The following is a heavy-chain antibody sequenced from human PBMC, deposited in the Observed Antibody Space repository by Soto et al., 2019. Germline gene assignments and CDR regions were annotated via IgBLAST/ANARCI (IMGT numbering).Heavy chain of an antibody. CDR1: GFTFSGYS. CDR2: ISSRSKTI. Sequence: HPGGSLRLSCAPSGFTFSGYSMNWVRQAPGKGLEWLSYISSRSKTIYYADSVRGRFTVSRDNAENSLSLLMNSLRAEDTAVYYCAREDILGARSFDYWGQGTVVTVSS. CDR3: AREDILGARSFDY. V-gene: IGHV3-48*01. D-gene: IGHD5-12*01. J-gene: IGHJ4*02.